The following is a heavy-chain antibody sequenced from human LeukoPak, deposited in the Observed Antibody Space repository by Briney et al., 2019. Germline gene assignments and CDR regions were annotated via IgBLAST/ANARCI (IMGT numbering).Heavy chain of an antibody. D-gene: IGHD6-25*01. J-gene: IGHJ4*02. CDR2: ISYDGSNK. V-gene: IGHV3-30*14. Sequence: PGRSLRLSCAASGFTFSSYAMHWVRQAPGKGLEWVAVISYDGSNKYYADSVKGRFTISRDNSKNTLYLQMNSLRAEDTAVYYCATGASGFDHWGQGTLVTVSS. CDR3: ATGASGFDH. CDR1: GFTFSSYA.